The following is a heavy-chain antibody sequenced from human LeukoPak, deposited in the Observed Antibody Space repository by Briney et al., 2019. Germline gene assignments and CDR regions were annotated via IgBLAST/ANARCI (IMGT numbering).Heavy chain of an antibody. CDR2: INPNSGGT. D-gene: IGHD5-18*01. J-gene: IGHJ4*02. V-gene: IGHV1-2*02. Sequence: ASVKVSCKASGYTFIGYYMHWVRQAPGQGLEWMGWINPNSGGTNYAQKFQGRVTMTRDTSISTAYMELSRLRSDDTAVYYCARDWGYSYGYTYDYWGQGTLVTVSS. CDR3: ARDWGYSYGYTYDY. CDR1: GYTFIGYY.